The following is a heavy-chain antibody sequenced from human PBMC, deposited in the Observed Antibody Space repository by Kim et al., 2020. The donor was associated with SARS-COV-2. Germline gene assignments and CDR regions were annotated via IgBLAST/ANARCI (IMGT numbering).Heavy chain of an antibody. Sequence: GGSLRLSCAASGFTFSNAWMSWVRQAPGKGLEWVGRIKSKTDGGTTDYAAPVKGRFTISRDDSKNTLYLQMNSLKTEDTAVYYCTTDLHQLLDYSKLTMNDYWGQGTLVTVSS. CDR1: GFTFSNAW. CDR3: TTDLHQLLDYSKLTMNDY. J-gene: IGHJ4*02. V-gene: IGHV3-15*01. CDR2: IKSKTDGGTT. D-gene: IGHD4-4*01.